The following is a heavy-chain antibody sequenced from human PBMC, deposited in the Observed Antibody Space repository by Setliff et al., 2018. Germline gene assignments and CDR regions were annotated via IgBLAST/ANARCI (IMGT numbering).Heavy chain of an antibody. Sequence: ASVKVSCKASGYTFTSYGISWVRQAPGQGLEWMGWSSAYNGNTNYAQELQSRVTMTTDTSTSTAYTELSSLRSEDTAVYYCARDRDSSGWYDAFDIWGQGTMVTVSS. CDR1: GYTFTSYG. V-gene: IGHV1-18*01. CDR3: ARDRDSSGWYDAFDI. D-gene: IGHD6-19*01. CDR2: SSAYNGNT. J-gene: IGHJ3*02.